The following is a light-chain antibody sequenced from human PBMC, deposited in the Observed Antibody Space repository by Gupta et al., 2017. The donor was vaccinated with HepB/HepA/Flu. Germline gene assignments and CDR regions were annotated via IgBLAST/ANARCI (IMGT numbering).Light chain of an antibody. CDR3: QQTYSSPPA. J-gene: IGKJ4*01. CDR1: QNIRNY. V-gene: IGKV1-39*01. CDR2: GAS. Sequence: DIQMTDPSSPLSASVGDRVTITCRASQNIRNYLIWYQQKPGKAPKVLIYGASSLQSGVSSGFSGSGSGTDFTLTIGRLQPEDVGTYYCQQTYSSPPAFGGGTKVEMK.